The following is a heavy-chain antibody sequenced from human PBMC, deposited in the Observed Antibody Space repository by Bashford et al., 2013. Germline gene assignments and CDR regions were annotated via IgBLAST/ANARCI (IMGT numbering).Heavy chain of an antibody. J-gene: IGHJ4*02. Sequence: IVWVRQAPGQGLEWMGRLIPVFGAPNYAQKFQGRLTITADESTSTAYMELSSLTSEDTAVYYCLRTMGTYDSTGYYTDYWGQGTLVTV. V-gene: IGHV1-69*15. CDR3: LRTMGTYDSTGYYTDY. D-gene: IGHD3-22*01. CDR2: LIPVFGAP.